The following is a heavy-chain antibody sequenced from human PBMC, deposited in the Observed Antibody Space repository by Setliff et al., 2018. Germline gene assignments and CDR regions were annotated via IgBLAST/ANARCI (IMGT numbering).Heavy chain of an antibody. CDR3: ARAPPNRYSGSYEYCYMDV. CDR2: ISYTGSP. D-gene: IGHD1-26*01. Sequence: PSETLSLTCSVSPDSIFDNYWSCIRQSPGRGLEWIAYISYTGSPNYDPSLKSRVTISLDTSKNHFPLNLNSATAADTAVYYCARAPPNRYSGSYEYCYMDVWGKGTTVTVSS. V-gene: IGHV4-59*08. J-gene: IGHJ6*03. CDR1: PDSIFDNY.